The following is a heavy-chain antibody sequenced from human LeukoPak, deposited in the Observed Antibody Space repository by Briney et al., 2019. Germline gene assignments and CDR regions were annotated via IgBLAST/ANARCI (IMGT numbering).Heavy chain of an antibody. CDR3: ARVLLNQLLSDDALDI. CDR1: GYTFTGYY. CDR2: INPNSGGT. J-gene: IGHJ3*02. D-gene: IGHD2-2*01. V-gene: IGHV1-2*06. Sequence: ASVKVSCKASGYTFTGYYMHWVRQAPGQGLEWMGRINPNSGGTNYAQKFQGRVTMTRDTSISTAYMELSRLRSDDTAVYYCARVLLNQLLSDDALDIWGQGTMVTVSS.